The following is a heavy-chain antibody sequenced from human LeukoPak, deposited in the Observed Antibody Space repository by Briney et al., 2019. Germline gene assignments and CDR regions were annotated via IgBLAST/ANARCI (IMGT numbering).Heavy chain of an antibody. Sequence: SETLSLTCTVSGGSISSDYWSWIRQSPGKGLEWIGSIYYSGSTTYTPSLKSRVTISVDTSKNHFSLKMSSVTVADTAVYYCAREADLVWGSFPYMDVWGKGTTVIVSS. D-gene: IGHD3-16*01. CDR1: GGSISSDY. CDR3: AREADLVWGSFPYMDV. V-gene: IGHV4-59*01. CDR2: IYYSGST. J-gene: IGHJ6*03.